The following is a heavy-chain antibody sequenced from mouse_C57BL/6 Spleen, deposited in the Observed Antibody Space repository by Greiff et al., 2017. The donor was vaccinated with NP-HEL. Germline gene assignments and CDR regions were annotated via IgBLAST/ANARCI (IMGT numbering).Heavy chain of an antibody. CDR2: IYPGSGST. V-gene: IGHV1-55*01. CDR3: ARGGVITTVVAPYYYAMDY. CDR1: GYTFTSYW. Sequence: QVQLQQSGAELVKPGASVKMSCKASGYTFTSYWITWVKQRPGQGLEWIGDIYPGSGSTNYNEKFKSKATLTVDTSSSTAYMQLSSLTSEDSAVYYCARGGVITTVVAPYYYAMDYWGQGTSVTVSS. J-gene: IGHJ4*01. D-gene: IGHD1-1*01.